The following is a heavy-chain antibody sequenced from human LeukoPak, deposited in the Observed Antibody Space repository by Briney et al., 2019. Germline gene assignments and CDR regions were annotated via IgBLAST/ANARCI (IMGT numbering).Heavy chain of an antibody. D-gene: IGHD2-2*02. CDR3: ARPSCSSTSCYTRFDY. CDR1: GYRFTTYW. V-gene: IGHV5-51*01. J-gene: IGHJ4*02. CDR2: IYPGDSDT. Sequence: GESLKISCKASGYRFTTYWIGWVRQMPGKGLEWMGIIYPGDSDTRYSPSFQGQVTISADKSISTAYLQWSSLKASDTAMYYCARPSCSSTSCYTRFDYWGQGTLVTVSS.